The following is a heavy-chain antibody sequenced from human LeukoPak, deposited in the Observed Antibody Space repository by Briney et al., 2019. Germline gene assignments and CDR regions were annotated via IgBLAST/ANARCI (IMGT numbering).Heavy chain of an antibody. CDR1: GGSISSGGYY. Sequence: PSETLSLTCTVSGGSISSGGYYWSWIRQHPGQGLEWISNIYYSGSTYSNPSLKRRATTSVDTSKNHCSLKLSSGTAADTAVYYWARDRVVVVPAALGETITIHYGMDVWGQGTTVTASS. V-gene: IGHV4-31*03. CDR2: IYYSGST. D-gene: IGHD2-2*01. J-gene: IGHJ6*02. CDR3: ARDRVVVVPAALGETITIHYGMDV.